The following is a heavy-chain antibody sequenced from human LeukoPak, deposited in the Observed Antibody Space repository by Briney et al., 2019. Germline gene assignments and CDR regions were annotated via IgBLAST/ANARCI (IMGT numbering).Heavy chain of an antibody. CDR3: AKCIVSTDYYYYYMDV. Sequence: GGSLRLSCAASGFTFSTYAMTWVRQAPGKGLEWVSGISGSGGGTYYADSVKGRFTVSRDNSKNTLYLQMNSLRAEDTAIYYCAKCIVSTDYYYYYMDVWGKGTTVTVSS. CDR2: ISGSGGGT. V-gene: IGHV3-23*01. CDR1: GFTFSTYA. J-gene: IGHJ6*03. D-gene: IGHD5/OR15-5a*01.